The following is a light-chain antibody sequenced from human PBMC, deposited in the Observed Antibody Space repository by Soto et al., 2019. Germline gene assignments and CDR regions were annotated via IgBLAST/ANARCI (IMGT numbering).Light chain of an antibody. CDR2: AAT. J-gene: IGKJ5*01. Sequence: IHLTHAPPALSASLGERVTITCRASQGVSSSLAWYHQQPGKAPKLLIYAATTLQSGVPSRFSGSGSGTDFTLTINSLQPEDFATYYCQQLHSYPFTFGQGTRLEIK. V-gene: IGKV1-9*01. CDR1: QGVSSS. CDR3: QQLHSYPFT.